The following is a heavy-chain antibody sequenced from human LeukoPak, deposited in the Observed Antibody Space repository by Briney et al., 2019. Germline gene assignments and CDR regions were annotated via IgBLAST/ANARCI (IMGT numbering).Heavy chain of an antibody. CDR2: IYHSGRT. J-gene: IGHJ5*02. V-gene: IGHV4-38-2*02. CDR3: ARHLGLLRAPEHIVVVTSLGWFDP. D-gene: IGHD2-21*02. Sequence: PSETLSLTCTVSGYSISSGYYWGWIRQPPGKGLEWIGSIYHSGRTFYNPSLKSRVTISVDTSKNQFSLKLSSVTAADTAVYYCARHLGLLRAPEHIVVVTSLGWFDPWGQGTLVTVSS. CDR1: GYSISSGYY.